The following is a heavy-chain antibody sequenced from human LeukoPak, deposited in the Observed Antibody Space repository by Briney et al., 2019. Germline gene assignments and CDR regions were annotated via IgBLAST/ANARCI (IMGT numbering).Heavy chain of an antibody. Sequence: GASVKVSCKASGYTFTNYGITWVRQAPGQGLEWMGWISASTGNTDYARKFQGRVPMTTDTSTSTVYMELRSLRSDDTAVYYCARAGWYTSSSGACDNWGQGTLVTVSS. CDR1: GYTFTNYG. V-gene: IGHV1-18*01. CDR3: ARAGWYTSSSGACDN. CDR2: ISASTGNT. D-gene: IGHD6-6*01. J-gene: IGHJ4*02.